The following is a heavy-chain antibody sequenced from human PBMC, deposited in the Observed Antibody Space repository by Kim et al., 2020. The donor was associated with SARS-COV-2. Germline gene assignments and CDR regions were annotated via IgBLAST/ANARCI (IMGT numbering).Heavy chain of an antibody. CDR1: GFSLSTSGVG. CDR3: AHRGGFWSGQYFDY. D-gene: IGHD3-3*01. J-gene: IGHJ4*02. V-gene: IGHV2-5*02. CDR2: IYWDDDK. Sequence: SGPTLVNPTQTLTLTCTFSGFSLSTSGVGVGWIRQPPGKALEWLALIYWDDDKRYIPSLKSRLTITKDTTKNQVVLTMTNMDPVDTATYYCAHRGGFWSGQYFDYWGRGTLITVSS.